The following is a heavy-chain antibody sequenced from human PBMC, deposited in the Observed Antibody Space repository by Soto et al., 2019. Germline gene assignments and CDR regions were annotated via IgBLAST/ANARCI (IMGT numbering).Heavy chain of an antibody. CDR3: ARDLRKESGGDY. Sequence: GGSLRLSCAASGFTFSSYAMHWVRQAPGKGLEWVAVISYDGSNKYYADSVKGRFTISRDNSKNTLYLQMNSMRAEDTAVYYCARDLRKESGGDYWGQGTLVTASS. D-gene: IGHD3-3*01. V-gene: IGHV3-30-3*01. J-gene: IGHJ4*02. CDR1: GFTFSSYA. CDR2: ISYDGSNK.